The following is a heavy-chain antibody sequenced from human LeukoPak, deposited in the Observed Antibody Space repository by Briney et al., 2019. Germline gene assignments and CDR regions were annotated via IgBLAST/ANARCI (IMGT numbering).Heavy chain of an antibody. J-gene: IGHJ4*02. Sequence: SQTLSLTCTVSGNSISSGDNYWSWIRQPAGKGLEWIGRIYTSGSTNYNPSLKSRVTISGDTSKNQFSLMLSSVTAADTAVYYCARASYSYDINGWGPFDYWGQGTLVTVSS. D-gene: IGHD3-22*01. CDR3: ARASYSYDINGWGPFDY. CDR2: IYTSGST. CDR1: GNSISSGDNY. V-gene: IGHV4-61*02.